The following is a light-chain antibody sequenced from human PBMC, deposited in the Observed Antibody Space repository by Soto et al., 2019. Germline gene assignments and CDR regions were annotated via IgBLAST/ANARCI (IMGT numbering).Light chain of an antibody. J-gene: IGLJ2*01. V-gene: IGLV2-14*01. CDR2: DVS. CDR1: SSYVGGYNY. CDR3: SSYTSSSTLEGV. Sequence: QSALTQPASVSGSPGQSITISCTGTSSYVGGYNYVSWDQQHPGKAPKLMIYDVSNRPSGVSNRFSGSKSGNTASLTISGLQAEDEAYYYCSSYTSSSTLEGVFGGGTKVTVL.